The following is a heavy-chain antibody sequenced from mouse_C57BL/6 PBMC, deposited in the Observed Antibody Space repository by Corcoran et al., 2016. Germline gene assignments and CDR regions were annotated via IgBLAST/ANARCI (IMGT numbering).Heavy chain of an antibody. V-gene: IGHV1-76*01. D-gene: IGHD4-1*01. Sequence: QVQLKQSGAELVRPGASVKLSCKASGYTFTDYYINWVKQRPGQGLEWIARIYPGSGNTYYNEKFKGKATLTAEKSSSTAYVQLSSLTSEDSAVYFCASWGPLWYFDVWGTGTTVTVSS. J-gene: IGHJ1*03. CDR2: IYPGSGNT. CDR1: GYTFTDYY. CDR3: ASWGPLWYFDV.